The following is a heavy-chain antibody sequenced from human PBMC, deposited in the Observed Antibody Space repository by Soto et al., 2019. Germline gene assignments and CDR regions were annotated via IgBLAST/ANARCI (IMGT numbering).Heavy chain of an antibody. CDR3: ARGRGSGSYYFRDHAFDI. CDR2: ISAYNGNT. D-gene: IGHD3-10*01. J-gene: IGHJ3*02. CDR1: GYTFTSYG. Sequence: VASVKVSCKASGYTFTSYGISWVRQAPGQGLEWMGWISAYNGNTNYAQKLRGRVTMTTDTSTSTAYMELRSLRSDDTAVYYCARGRGSGSYYFRDHAFDIWGQGTMVTVSS. V-gene: IGHV1-18*01.